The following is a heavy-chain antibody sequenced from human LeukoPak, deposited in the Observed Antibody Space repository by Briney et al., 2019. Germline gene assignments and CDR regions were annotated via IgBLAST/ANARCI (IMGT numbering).Heavy chain of an antibody. D-gene: IGHD2-21*02. CDR2: ISSSSSYI. CDR3: ARAPYCGGDCYPVDY. J-gene: IGHJ4*02. Sequence: PGGSLRLSCAASGFTFSSYSMNWVRQAPGKGLEWVSSISSSSSYIYYADSVKGRFTISRDNAKNSLYLQMNSLRAEDTAVYYCARAPYCGGDCYPVDYWGQGTLVTVSS. CDR1: GFTFSSYS. V-gene: IGHV3-21*01.